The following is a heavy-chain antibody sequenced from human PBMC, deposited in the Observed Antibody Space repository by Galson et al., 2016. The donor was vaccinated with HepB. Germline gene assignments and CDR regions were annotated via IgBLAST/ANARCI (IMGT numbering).Heavy chain of an antibody. J-gene: IGHJ4*02. Sequence: SETLSLTCTVSGGSISSSSYFWGWIRQPPGKGLEWIGSINYSGRTHYKPSLKSRVTISVDTSKNQFSLKLSSVTAADTAVYYCAGENTDYGDVPLFGWGQGTLVIVSS. V-gene: IGHV4-39*01. CDR2: INYSGRT. CDR1: GGSISSSSYF. CDR3: AGENTDYGDVPLFG. D-gene: IGHD4-17*01.